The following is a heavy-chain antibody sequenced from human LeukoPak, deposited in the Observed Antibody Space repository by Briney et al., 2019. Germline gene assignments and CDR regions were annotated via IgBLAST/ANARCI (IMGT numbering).Heavy chain of an antibody. J-gene: IGHJ4*02. CDR1: GFSISPLW. Sequence: GGSLRLSCAASGFSISPLWMHWVRQAPGKGLVWVSRITSDGSSTSYADSVRGRFTISRDNAKNTLYLQMNDLRAEDTAVYYCVRDVYPSYFDSWGQGILVTVSS. CDR2: ITSDGSST. CDR3: VRDVYPSYFDS. V-gene: IGHV3-74*01.